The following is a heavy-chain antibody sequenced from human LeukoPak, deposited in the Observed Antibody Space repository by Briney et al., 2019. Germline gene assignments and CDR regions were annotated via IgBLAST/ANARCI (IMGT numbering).Heavy chain of an antibody. CDR3: ARSGNTGRNWYFDL. D-gene: IGHD3-10*01. CDR1: GFTFSSYA. J-gene: IGHJ2*01. V-gene: IGHV3-21*01. Sequence: PGGSLRLSCAASGFTFSSYAMSWVRQAPGKGLEWVSSISSSSSYIYYADSVKGRFTISRDNAKNSLYLQMNSLRAEDTAVYYCARSGNTGRNWYFDLWGRGTLVAVSS. CDR2: ISSSSSYI.